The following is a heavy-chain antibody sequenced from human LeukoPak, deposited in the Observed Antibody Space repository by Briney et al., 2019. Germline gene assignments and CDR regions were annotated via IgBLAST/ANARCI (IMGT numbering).Heavy chain of an antibody. D-gene: IGHD1-14*01. CDR3: ARETGGFDC. CDR1: ITFSTYT. Sequence: PGGSETLLCSLWITFSTYTMNWVRQAPGKGLEWVSSISSSASYIYYADSLKGRFTVSRDNAKNSLYLQMNSLRVEDTAVYYCARETGGFDCWGQGTLVTVSS. J-gene: IGHJ4*02. CDR2: ISSSASYI. V-gene: IGHV3-21*01.